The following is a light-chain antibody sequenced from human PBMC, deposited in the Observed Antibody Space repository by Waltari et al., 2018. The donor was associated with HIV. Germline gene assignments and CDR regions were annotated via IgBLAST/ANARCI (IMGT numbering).Light chain of an antibody. CDR1: SSNVGGYNY. Sequence: QSALTQPPSASGSPGQPVTISCTGTSSNVGGYNYSSWYQQHPGKAPKYIIYEVSKRPSGVPDRFSGSKSGNTASLTVSGLQAEDEADYYCSSYAGSNWVFGGGTKLTVL. CDR3: SSYAGSNWV. V-gene: IGLV2-8*01. J-gene: IGLJ3*02. CDR2: EVS.